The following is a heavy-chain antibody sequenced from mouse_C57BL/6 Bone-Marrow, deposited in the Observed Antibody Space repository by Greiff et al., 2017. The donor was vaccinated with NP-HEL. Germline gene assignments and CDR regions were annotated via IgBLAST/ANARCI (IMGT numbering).Heavy chain of an antibody. Sequence: QVQLQQPGTELVKPGASVKLSCKASGYTFTSYWMHWVKQRPGHGLEWIGNINPSNGGTTYNEKFKNQATLTVDKSSSTAYMQLSSLTSEDSAVYSCARDSGYAFDYWGQGTTLTVSS. V-gene: IGHV1-53*01. CDR3: ARDSGYAFDY. CDR1: GYTFTSYW. D-gene: IGHD3-2*02. CDR2: INPSNGGT. J-gene: IGHJ2*01.